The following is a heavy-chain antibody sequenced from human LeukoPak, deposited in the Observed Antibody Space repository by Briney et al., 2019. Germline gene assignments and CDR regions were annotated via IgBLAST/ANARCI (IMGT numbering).Heavy chain of an antibody. CDR1: GFTFSTYW. CDR3: ARGAVEGSSGWFDP. D-gene: IGHD6-13*01. V-gene: IGHV4-34*01. J-gene: IGHJ5*02. CDR2: INHSGST. Sequence: KAGVSLRLSCAASGFTFSTYWMSWVRQAPGKGLEWIGEINHSGSTNYNPSLKSRVTISVDTSKNQFSLKPSSVTAADTAVYYCARGAVEGSSGWFDPWGQGTLVTVSS.